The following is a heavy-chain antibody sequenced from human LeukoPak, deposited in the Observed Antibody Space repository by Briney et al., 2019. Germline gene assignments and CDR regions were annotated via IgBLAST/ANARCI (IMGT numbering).Heavy chain of an antibody. CDR3: ARDVDTAMVTTFDY. J-gene: IGHJ4*02. CDR2: ISSSGSTI. D-gene: IGHD5-18*01. CDR1: GFTFSDYY. Sequence: GGSLRLSCAASGFTFSDYYMSWLRQAPGKGLEWVSYISSSGSTIYYADSVKGRFTISRDNAKNSLYLQMNSLRAEDTAVYYCARDVDTAMVTTFDYWGQGTLVTVSS. V-gene: IGHV3-11*04.